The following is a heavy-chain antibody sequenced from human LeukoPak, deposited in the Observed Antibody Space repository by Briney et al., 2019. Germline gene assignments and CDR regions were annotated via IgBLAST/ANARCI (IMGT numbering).Heavy chain of an antibody. V-gene: IGHV3-21*01. D-gene: IGHD3-22*01. CDR3: ARGVGNYRYYFDY. CDR1: GFIFSNLG. CDR2: ITSSGSYI. J-gene: IGHJ4*02. Sequence: GGSLRLSCAASGFIFSNLGMNWVRQAPGKGLEWVSSITSSGSYIYYRDSVKGRFTISRDNAKNSLYLQMNSLRAEDTAVYYCARGVGNYRYYFDYWGQGTLATVSS.